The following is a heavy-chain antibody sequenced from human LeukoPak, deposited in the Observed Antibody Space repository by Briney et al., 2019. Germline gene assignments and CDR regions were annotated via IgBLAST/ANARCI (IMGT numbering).Heavy chain of an antibody. J-gene: IGHJ1*01. CDR3: ARDGVGYYFDSSGMTEYFQH. Sequence: GGSLRLSCAASGFSFSDYHMNWVRQAPGKGLEWVSYISSSSSTIFYADSVKGRFTISRDNAKNTLYLQMTSLRAEDTAVYYCARDGVGYYFDSSGMTEYFQHWGQGILVTVSS. CDR2: ISSSSSTI. CDR1: GFSFSDYH. V-gene: IGHV3-48*04. D-gene: IGHD3-22*01.